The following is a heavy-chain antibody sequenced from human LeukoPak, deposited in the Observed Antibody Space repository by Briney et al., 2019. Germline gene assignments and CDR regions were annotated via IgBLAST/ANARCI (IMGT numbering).Heavy chain of an antibody. V-gene: IGHV4-39*07. J-gene: IGHJ5*02. CDR3: ARVPWILWFGELLYNWFDP. D-gene: IGHD3-10*01. Sequence: PSETLSLTCTVSGGSIFSSSYHWGWIRQPPGKGLEWIGNIFYTGSTYYNPSLKSRVTISVDTSKNQFSLKLSSVTAADTAVYYCARVPWILWFGELLYNWFDPWGQGTLVTVSS. CDR1: GGSIFSSSYH. CDR2: IFYTGST.